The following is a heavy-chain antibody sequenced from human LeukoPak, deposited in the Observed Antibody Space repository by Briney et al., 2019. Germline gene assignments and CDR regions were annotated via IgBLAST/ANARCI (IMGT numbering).Heavy chain of an antibody. CDR3: ARTNVYYYDSSDYYPYFDY. V-gene: IGHV1-18*01. CDR2: ISAYNGNT. D-gene: IGHD3-22*01. CDR1: GYTFTSYG. J-gene: IGHJ4*02. Sequence: ASVKVSCKASGYTFTSYGISWVRQAPGQGLEWMGWISAYNGNTDYAQKLQGRVTMTTDTSTSTAYMELRSLRSDDTAVYYCARTNVYYYDSSDYYPYFDYWGQGTLITVSS.